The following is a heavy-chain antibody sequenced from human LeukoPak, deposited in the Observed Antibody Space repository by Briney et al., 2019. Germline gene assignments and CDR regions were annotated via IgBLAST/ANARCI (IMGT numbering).Heavy chain of an antibody. V-gene: IGHV1-46*01. CDR2: INPSGSST. CDR1: GYTFTSYY. Sequence: ASVKVSCKASGYTFTSYYMHWVRQAPGQGLEWMGLINPSGSSTSYAQKFQGRLSLTRDMSTSTAYMELRNLTSDDTAVYFCARSRHVLIWVGESTSQDCWGQGSLVTVSS. J-gene: IGHJ4*02. CDR3: ARSRHVLIWVGESTSQDC. D-gene: IGHD3-10*01.